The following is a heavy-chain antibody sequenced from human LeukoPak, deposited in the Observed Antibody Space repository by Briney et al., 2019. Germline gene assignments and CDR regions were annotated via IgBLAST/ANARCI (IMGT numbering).Heavy chain of an antibody. D-gene: IGHD6-19*01. V-gene: IGHV3-30*02. J-gene: IGHJ4*02. CDR1: GFTFSSYG. CDR3: ARGAEYSGAWCQDY. Sequence: PGGSLRLSCAASGFTFSSYGMHWVRQAPGKGLEWVAFIRYDGSNKYYADSVKGRFTISRDNAKNSLSLQMNSLRAEDTAVYYCARGAEYSGAWCQDYWGQGTLVTVSS. CDR2: IRYDGSNK.